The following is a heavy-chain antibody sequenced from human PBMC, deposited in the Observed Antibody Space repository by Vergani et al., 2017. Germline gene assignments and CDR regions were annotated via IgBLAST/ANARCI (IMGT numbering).Heavy chain of an antibody. V-gene: IGHV3-9*01. D-gene: IGHD5-12*01. J-gene: IGHJ4*02. CDR3: AKGYSGYGVIDY. CDR1: GFTFDDYA. CDR2: ISWNSGSI. Sequence: EVQLLESGGGLVQPGGSLRLSCAASGFTFDDYAMHWVRQAPGKGLEWVSGISWNSGSIGYADSVKGRFTISRDNAKNALYLQMNSLRAEDTALYYCAKGYSGYGVIDYWGQGTLVTVSS.